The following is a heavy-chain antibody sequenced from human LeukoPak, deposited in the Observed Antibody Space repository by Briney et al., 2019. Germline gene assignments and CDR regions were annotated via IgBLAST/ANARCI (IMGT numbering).Heavy chain of an antibody. V-gene: IGHV1-2*02. CDR3: ASVTLSAYDGDY. D-gene: IGHD5-12*01. Sequence: ASVKVSCKASGYTFSSYGISWVRQAPGQGLEWMGWINPKSGGTNHAQKFQGRVTMTRDTSISTAYMELSRLRSDDTAVYYCASVTLSAYDGDYQGQGTLVTVSS. CDR1: GYTFSSYG. J-gene: IGHJ4*02. CDR2: INPKSGGT.